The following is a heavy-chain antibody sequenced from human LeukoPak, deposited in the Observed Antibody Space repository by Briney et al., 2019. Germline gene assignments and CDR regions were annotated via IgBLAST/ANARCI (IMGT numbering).Heavy chain of an antibody. CDR1: GFTFDDSG. J-gene: IGHJ2*01. CDR2: INWRGDST. Sequence: GGSLRLSCAGSGFTFDDSGMSWVRQAPGKGLEWVSGINWRGDSTTYADSVKGRFTISRDNAKNSLYLQMNSLRAEDTALYHCARRRSTSHYDSSAYGYYYFDLWGRGTLVTVSS. CDR3: ARRRSTSHYDSSAYGYYYFDL. D-gene: IGHD3-22*01. V-gene: IGHV3-20*01.